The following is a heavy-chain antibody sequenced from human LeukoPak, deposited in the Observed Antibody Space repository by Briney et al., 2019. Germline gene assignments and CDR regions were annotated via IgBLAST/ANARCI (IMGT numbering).Heavy chain of an antibody. Sequence: PGRSLRLSCAASGFTFDDYAMHWVRQAPGKGLEWVSGISWNSGSIGYADSVKGRFTISRDNAKNSLYLQMNSLRDEDTAVYYCARESWGYGDYAYWGQGTLVTVSS. CDR1: GFTFDDYA. V-gene: IGHV3-9*01. D-gene: IGHD4-17*01. CDR2: ISWNSGSI. CDR3: ARESWGYGDYAY. J-gene: IGHJ4*02.